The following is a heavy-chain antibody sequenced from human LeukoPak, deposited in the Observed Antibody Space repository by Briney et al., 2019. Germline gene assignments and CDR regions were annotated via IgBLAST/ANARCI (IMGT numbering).Heavy chain of an antibody. V-gene: IGHV4-39*07. J-gene: IGHJ4*02. D-gene: IGHD6-19*01. Sequence: SETLSLTCTVSGGSISSSSYYWGWIRQPPGKGLEWLGSIYYSGSTYYNPSLKSRVTISVDTSKNQFSLKLSSVTAADTAVYYCARAAGFRAGDFDYWGQGTLVTVSS. CDR1: GGSISSSSYY. CDR3: ARAAGFRAGDFDY. CDR2: IYYSGST.